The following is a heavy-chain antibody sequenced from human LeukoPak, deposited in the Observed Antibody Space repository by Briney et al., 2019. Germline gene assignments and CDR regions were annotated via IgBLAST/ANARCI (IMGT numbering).Heavy chain of an antibody. CDR1: GYTFTSYY. Sequence: ASVKVSCKASGYTFTSYYMHWVRQAPGQGLEWMGIINPSGGSTSYAQKFQGRVTMTRDMSTSTVYMELSSLRSEDTAVYYCARDATPGYYDFWSGRNWFDPWAREPWSPSPQ. CDR2: INPSGGST. J-gene: IGHJ5*02. CDR3: ARDATPGYYDFWSGRNWFDP. V-gene: IGHV1-46*01. D-gene: IGHD3-3*01.